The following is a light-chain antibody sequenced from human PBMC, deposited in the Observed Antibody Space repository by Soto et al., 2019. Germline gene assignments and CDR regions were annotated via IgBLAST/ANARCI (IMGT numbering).Light chain of an antibody. Sequence: EIVMTQSPATLSLSPGERATLSCRASQGVSSNLAWYQQKPGQAPRLLIYDTSTRATGIPARFSGSGSGTEFTLSIISLQSEDFVPYYCQQYNNCPAYTFGQGTKLEIK. CDR1: QGVSSN. CDR2: DTS. CDR3: QQYNNCPAYT. V-gene: IGKV3-15*01. J-gene: IGKJ2*01.